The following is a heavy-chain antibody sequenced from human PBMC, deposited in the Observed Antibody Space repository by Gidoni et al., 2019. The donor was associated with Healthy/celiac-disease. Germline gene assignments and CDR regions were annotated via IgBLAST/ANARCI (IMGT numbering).Heavy chain of an antibody. CDR2: ISGSGGST. J-gene: IGHJ4*02. D-gene: IGHD3-10*01. CDR3: AKTLPMVRGVPSNTYFDY. Sequence: EVPLLESGGGLVQPGGSLRLSCAASGFTFSRYALGWVRQAPGKGLEWVSAISGSGGSTYYADSVKGRFTISRDNSKNTLYLQMNSLRAEDTAVYYCAKTLPMVRGVPSNTYFDYWGQGTLVTVSS. V-gene: IGHV3-23*01. CDR1: GFTFSRYA.